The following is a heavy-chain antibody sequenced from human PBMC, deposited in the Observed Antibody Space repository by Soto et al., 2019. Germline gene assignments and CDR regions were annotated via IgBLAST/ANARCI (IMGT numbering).Heavy chain of an antibody. V-gene: IGHV2-5*02. D-gene: IGHD3-9*01. J-gene: IGHJ6*02. Sequence: SGPTLVNPTQTLTLTCTLSGFSLSTSGVGVGWIRQPPGKALEWLALIYWDDDKRYSPFLKSRLTITKDTSKNQVVLTMTNMDPVDTATYYCAHSPKERYFDWLLGPGMDVWGQGTTVTVSS. CDR2: IYWDDDK. CDR3: AHSPKERYFDWLLGPGMDV. CDR1: GFSLSTSGVG.